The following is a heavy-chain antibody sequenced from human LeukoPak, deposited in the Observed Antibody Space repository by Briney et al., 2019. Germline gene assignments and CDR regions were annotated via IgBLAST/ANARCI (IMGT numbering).Heavy chain of an antibody. CDR2: ISSSSSTI. V-gene: IGHV3-48*01. Sequence: PGGSLRLSCAASGLTISSYSMNWVRQAPGKGLQWVSYISSSSSTIYYADSVKGRFTISRDNAKNSLYLQMNSLRAEDTAVYYCAKDWLYFDWPTGNDYWGQGTLVTVSS. J-gene: IGHJ4*02. D-gene: IGHD3-9*01. CDR1: GLTISSYS. CDR3: AKDWLYFDWPTGNDY.